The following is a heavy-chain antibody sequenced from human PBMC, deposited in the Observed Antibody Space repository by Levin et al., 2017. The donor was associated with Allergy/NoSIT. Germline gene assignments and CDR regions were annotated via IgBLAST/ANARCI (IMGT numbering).Heavy chain of an antibody. V-gene: IGHV5-51*01. CDR3: ARAHSGFNIDH. CDR1: GYSFSNYW. Sequence: ASVKVSCKGSGYSFSNYWIGWVRQLPGKGLEWMTIIYPADSDTRYSPSFQGQVTISADKSITTAYLQWSSLRASDTAMYYCARAHSGFNIDHWGQGTLVTVSS. D-gene: IGHD1-26*01. J-gene: IGHJ4*02. CDR2: IYPADSDT.